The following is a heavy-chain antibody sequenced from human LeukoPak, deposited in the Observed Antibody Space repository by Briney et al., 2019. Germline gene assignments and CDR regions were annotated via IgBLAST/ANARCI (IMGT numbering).Heavy chain of an antibody. CDR1: GGSFSGYY. J-gene: IGHJ3*02. CDR3: ARALSGSYFENDAFDI. D-gene: IGHD1-26*01. Sequence: SETLSLTCAVYGGSFSGYYWRWIRQPPGKGLEWIGEINHSGSTNYNPSLKSRVTISVDTSKNQFSLKLSSVTAADTAVYYCARALSGSYFENDAFDIWGQGTMVTVSS. CDR2: INHSGST. V-gene: IGHV4-34*01.